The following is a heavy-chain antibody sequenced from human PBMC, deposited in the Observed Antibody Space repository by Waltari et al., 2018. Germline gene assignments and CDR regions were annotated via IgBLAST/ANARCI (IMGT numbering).Heavy chain of an antibody. Sequence: QVQLVQSGAEVKKPGSSVKVSCKASGGTFSSYAISWVRQAPGQGLEWMGGIIPIFGTAKYAQKFQGRVTITADESTSTAYMELSSLRSEDTAVYYCARAGLQLVNYYYYGMDVWGQGTLVTVSS. D-gene: IGHD6-13*01. CDR1: GGTFSSYA. V-gene: IGHV1-69*13. CDR3: ARAGLQLVNYYYYGMDV. J-gene: IGHJ6*02. CDR2: IIPIFGTA.